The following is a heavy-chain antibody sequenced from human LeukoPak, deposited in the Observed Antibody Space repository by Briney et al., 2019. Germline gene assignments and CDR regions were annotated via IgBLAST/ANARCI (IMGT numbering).Heavy chain of an antibody. Sequence: SETLSLTCTVSGYSISSGYYWGWIRQPPGKGLEWIGSMYHSGSTYYNPSLKSRVTISVDTSKNQFSLKLSSVTAADTAVYYCARAVGFLWFGELHYAMDVWGQGTTVTVSS. CDR3: ARAVGFLWFGELHYAMDV. J-gene: IGHJ6*02. CDR2: MYHSGST. V-gene: IGHV4-38-2*02. CDR1: GYSISSGYY. D-gene: IGHD3-10*01.